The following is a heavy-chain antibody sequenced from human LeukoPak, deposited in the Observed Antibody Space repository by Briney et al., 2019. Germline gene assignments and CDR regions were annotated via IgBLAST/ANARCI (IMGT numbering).Heavy chain of an antibody. CDR3: ARDRRGGYSYGYWESHDYYYMDV. J-gene: IGHJ6*03. D-gene: IGHD5-18*01. Sequence: ASVKVSCKASGYTFTSYDINWVRQARGQGLEWMGWINPNSGGTNYAQKFQGRVTMTRDTSISTAYMELSRLRSDDTAVYYCARDRRGGYSYGYWESHDYYYMDVWGKGTTVTVS. CDR2: INPNSGGT. V-gene: IGHV1-2*02. CDR1: GYTFTSYD.